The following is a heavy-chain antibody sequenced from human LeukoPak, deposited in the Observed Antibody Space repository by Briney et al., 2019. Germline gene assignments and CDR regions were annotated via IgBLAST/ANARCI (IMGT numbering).Heavy chain of an antibody. J-gene: IGHJ3*02. Sequence: GGSLRLSCAASGFTFSSYGMHWVRQAPGKGLEWVAFIRYDGSNKYYADSVKGRFTISRDNSKNTLYLQMNSLRAEDTAVYYCAKGAYIVVVPAARGAFDIWGQGTMVTVSS. D-gene: IGHD2-2*01. CDR3: AKGAYIVVVPAARGAFDI. CDR2: IRYDGSNK. V-gene: IGHV3-30*02. CDR1: GFTFSSYG.